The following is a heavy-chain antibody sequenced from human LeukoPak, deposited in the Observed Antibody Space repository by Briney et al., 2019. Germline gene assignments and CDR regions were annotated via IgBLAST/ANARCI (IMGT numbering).Heavy chain of an antibody. CDR1: AFTFSSYG. Sequence: PGGSLRLSCAASAFTFSSYGMHWVRQAPGKGLEWVAFIRNDGSNKYYADSVKGRFTISRDNSKNTLYLQMNSLRAEDTAVYYCAKLLSNSGRFLYWGQGTLVTVSS. J-gene: IGHJ4*02. V-gene: IGHV3-30*02. CDR3: AKLLSNSGRFLY. D-gene: IGHD4-23*01. CDR2: IRNDGSNK.